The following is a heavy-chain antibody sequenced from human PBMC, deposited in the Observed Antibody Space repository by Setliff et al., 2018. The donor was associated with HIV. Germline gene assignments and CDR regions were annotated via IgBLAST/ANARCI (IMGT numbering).Heavy chain of an antibody. V-gene: IGHV1-2*02. CDR1: GYTFTDYY. Sequence: ASVKVSCKASGYTFTDYYIHWVRQAPGQGLEWMGWINPNSSDTNYAQKFQGRVTMTRDTSISTAYMDLGRLRSDDTAVYYCARRVPPIPSGDLDYWSQGTLVTVSS. D-gene: IGHD4-17*01. CDR3: ARRVPPIPSGDLDY. J-gene: IGHJ4*02. CDR2: INPNSSDT.